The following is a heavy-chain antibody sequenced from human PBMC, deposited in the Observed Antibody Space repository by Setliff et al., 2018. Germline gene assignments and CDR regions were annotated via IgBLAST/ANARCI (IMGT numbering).Heavy chain of an antibody. CDR1: GFSFNSFG. V-gene: IGHV3-33*01. D-gene: IGHD2-8*01. Sequence: GGSLRLSCAASGFSFNSFGMHWVRQAPGKGLEWVAVIWYDGSKQYYGDSVKGRFTISRDNSKNTAYLQMNSLRAEDTAVYYCAARDAGVDYWGQGTLVTVSS. CDR2: IWYDGSKQ. J-gene: IGHJ4*02. CDR3: AARDAGVDY.